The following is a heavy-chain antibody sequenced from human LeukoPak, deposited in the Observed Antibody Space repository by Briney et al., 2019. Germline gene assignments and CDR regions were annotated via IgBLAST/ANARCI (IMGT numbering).Heavy chain of an antibody. J-gene: IGHJ4*02. CDR3: ARDGVVRGVIIY. CDR1: GYTFTGYY. CDR2: INPNSGGT. Sequence: ASVKVSCTASGYTFTGYYIHWVRQAPGQGLEWMGWINPNSGGTNYAQKFQGRVTMTRDTSINTAYMELSRLRSDDTAVYYCARDGVVRGVIIYWSQGTLVTVSS. D-gene: IGHD3-10*01. V-gene: IGHV1-2*02.